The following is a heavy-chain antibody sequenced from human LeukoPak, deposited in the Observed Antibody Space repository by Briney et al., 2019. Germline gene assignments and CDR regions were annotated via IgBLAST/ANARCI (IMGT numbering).Heavy chain of an antibody. Sequence: PSETLSLTCTVSGYSISTSYYWGWIRQPPGKGLEWIGYIYYRGSTNYNPSLKSRVTISVDTSKNQFSLKVSSVTAADTAVYYCARGPRTMDDILTADAFDIWGQGTMVTVSS. J-gene: IGHJ3*02. V-gene: IGHV4-59*01. CDR1: GYSISTSYY. CDR2: IYYRGST. D-gene: IGHD3-9*01. CDR3: ARGPRTMDDILTADAFDI.